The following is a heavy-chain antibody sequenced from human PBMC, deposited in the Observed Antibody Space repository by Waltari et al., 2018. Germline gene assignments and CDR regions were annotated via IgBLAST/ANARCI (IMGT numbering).Heavy chain of an antibody. CDR3: ARDFTIFGGWFDP. CDR2: ISYDGSNK. J-gene: IGHJ5*02. CDR1: GFTFRSSA. V-gene: IGHV3-30-3*01. Sequence: QVQLVESGGGVVQPGRSLRLSCAASGFTFRSSAMHWVPQAPGKGLEWVAVISYDGSNKYYADSVKGRFTISRDNSKNTLYLQMNSLRAEDTAVYYCARDFTIFGGWFDPWGQGTLVTVSS. D-gene: IGHD3-3*01.